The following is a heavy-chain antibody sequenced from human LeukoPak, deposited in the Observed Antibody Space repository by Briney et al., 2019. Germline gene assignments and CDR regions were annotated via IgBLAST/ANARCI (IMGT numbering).Heavy chain of an antibody. CDR1: GFTFSSYG. Sequence: GGSLRLSCAASGFTFSSYGMHWVRQAPGKGLEWVAFIPYDASDKYYADSVKGRFTISRDNSNNTLTLHMNSLRTEDTSIYFCAKGAWAADGPMGNNFASWGQGSLVTVSS. CDR3: AKGAWAADGPMGNNFAS. CDR2: IPYDASDK. J-gene: IGHJ4*02. V-gene: IGHV3-30*02. D-gene: IGHD6-13*01.